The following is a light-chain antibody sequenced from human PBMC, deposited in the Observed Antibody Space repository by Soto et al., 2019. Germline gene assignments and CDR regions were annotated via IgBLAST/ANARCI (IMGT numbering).Light chain of an antibody. CDR3: QQYNSYPWT. CDR2: DAS. Sequence: IVLTQSPATLSLSPGERATLSCRASQSVRSSLAWYQQQPGQAPRLLIYDASNRATGIPGRFSGSGSGTDFTLTISSLDPKDFATYYCQQYNSYPWTFGQGTKVEIK. J-gene: IGKJ1*01. V-gene: IGKV3-11*01. CDR1: QSVRSS.